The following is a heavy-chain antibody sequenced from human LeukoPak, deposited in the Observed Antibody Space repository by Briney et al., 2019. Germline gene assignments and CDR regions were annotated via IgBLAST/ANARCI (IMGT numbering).Heavy chain of an antibody. D-gene: IGHD1-26*01. J-gene: IGHJ4*02. CDR1: GFLFSTYT. CDR2: LAAASGTR. Sequence: GGSLRLSCAASGFLFSTYTVNWVRQAPGQGLEWVAALAAASGTRYYANSVKGRFTISRDNSKNTVVLQMNSLRVEDTAVYYCAKDKVPDGKWDIDYWGQGTLVTVSS. V-gene: IGHV3-23*01. CDR3: AKDKVPDGKWDIDY.